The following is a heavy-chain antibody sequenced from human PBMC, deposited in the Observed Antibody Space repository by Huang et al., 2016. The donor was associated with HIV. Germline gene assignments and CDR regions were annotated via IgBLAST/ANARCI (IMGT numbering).Heavy chain of an antibody. CDR1: GYSFAKYW. CDR3: ARLDTARNYYYYGLDV. J-gene: IGHJ6*02. Sequence: EEQLVQSGAEVKKPGESLKISCEGSGYSFAKYWIGWVGQMPGKGLDWMEIIIPDDSDTRYSPSFQGQVSISADKSISTAYLQWSSLKASDTAMYYCARLDTARNYYYYGLDVWGQGTSVIVSS. CDR2: IIPDDSDT. V-gene: IGHV5-51*01. D-gene: IGHD5-18*01.